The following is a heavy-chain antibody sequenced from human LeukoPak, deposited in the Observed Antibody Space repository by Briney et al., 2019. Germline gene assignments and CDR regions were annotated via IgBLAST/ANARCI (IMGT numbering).Heavy chain of an antibody. J-gene: IGHJ3*02. V-gene: IGHV4-39*02. CDR1: GGSISSSSYY. CDR3: ARDNWNDAGAFDI. D-gene: IGHD1-20*01. Sequence: PSEALSLTCTVSGGSISSSSYYWGWIRQPPGKGLEWIGSIYYSGSTYYNPSLKSRVTISVDTSMNQFSLKLSSVTAADTAVYYCARDNWNDAGAFDIWGQGTMVTVSS. CDR2: IYYSGST.